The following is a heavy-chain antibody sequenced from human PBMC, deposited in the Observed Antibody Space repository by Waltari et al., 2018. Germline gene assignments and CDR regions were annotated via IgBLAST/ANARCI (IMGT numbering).Heavy chain of an antibody. CDR3: ARRRDCSSTSCPANYYYYGMDV. CDR2: IIPILGIA. D-gene: IGHD2-2*01. J-gene: IGHJ6*02. V-gene: IGHV1-69*02. Sequence: QAPGQGLEWMGRIIPILGIANYAQKFQGRVTITADKSTSTAYMELSSLRSEDTAVYYCARRRDCSSTSCPANYYYYGMDVWGQGTTVTVSS.